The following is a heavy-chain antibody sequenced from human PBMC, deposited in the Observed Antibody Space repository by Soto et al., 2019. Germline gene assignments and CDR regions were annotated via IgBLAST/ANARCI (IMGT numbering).Heavy chain of an antibody. CDR3: ARSIGVALNAFDI. V-gene: IGHV3-66*01. Sequence: GGSLRLSCAASGFTVSINYMSWVRQAPGKGLEWVSVIYSGGSTYYADSVKGRFTISRDNSKNTLYLQLNSLRAEDTAVYYCARSIGVALNAFDIWGQGTMVTVSS. J-gene: IGHJ3*02. CDR2: IYSGGST. CDR1: GFTVSINY. D-gene: IGHD3-3*01.